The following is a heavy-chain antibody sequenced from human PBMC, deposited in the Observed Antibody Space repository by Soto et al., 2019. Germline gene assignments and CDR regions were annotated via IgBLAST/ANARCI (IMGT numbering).Heavy chain of an antibody. D-gene: IGHD2-8*02. J-gene: IGHJ4*02. CDR3: ARDKITGLFDY. Sequence: SETLSLTCSVSGGSISSSSYYWGWIRQPPGKGLAWIGNIFYSGSTNYNPSLKSRVTISVDTSKNQFSLKLTSVTAADTAVYYCARDKITGLFDYWGQGTLVTVSS. V-gene: IGHV4-39*07. CDR2: IFYSGST. CDR1: GGSISSSSYY.